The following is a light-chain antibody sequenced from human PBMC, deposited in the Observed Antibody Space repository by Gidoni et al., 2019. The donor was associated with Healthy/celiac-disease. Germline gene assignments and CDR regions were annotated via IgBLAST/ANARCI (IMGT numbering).Light chain of an antibody. CDR1: QSVSSN. Sequence: EIVMTQSPATLSVSPGERATLSCRASQSVSSNLAWYQQKPGQAPRLLIYGASTRATGIPARFSGSGSGTEFTLPLSSLQSEDFAVYYYQQYNNWPRTFGQGTKVEIK. V-gene: IGKV3-15*01. CDR3: QQYNNWPRT. J-gene: IGKJ1*01. CDR2: GAS.